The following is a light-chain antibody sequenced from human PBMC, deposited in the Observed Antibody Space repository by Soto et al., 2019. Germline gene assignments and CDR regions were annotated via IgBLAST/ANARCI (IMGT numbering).Light chain of an antibody. CDR3: QQYKSWPPIT. V-gene: IGKV3-15*01. J-gene: IGKJ5*01. Sequence: EIVMTQSPATLSVSPGGRATLYCRASQSVSSNLAWYQQKPGQAPRLLIYGASTRATGIPARFSGSGSGTEFILTVSSLQSADFAVYYCQQYKSWPPITFGQGTRLEIK. CDR1: QSVSSN. CDR2: GAS.